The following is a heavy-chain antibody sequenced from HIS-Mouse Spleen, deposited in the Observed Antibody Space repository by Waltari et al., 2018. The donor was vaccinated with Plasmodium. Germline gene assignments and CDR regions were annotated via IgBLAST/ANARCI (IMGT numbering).Heavy chain of an antibody. J-gene: IGHJ4*02. V-gene: IGHV4-38-2*02. CDR3: ASGYYDSSTLYYFDY. D-gene: IGHD3-22*01. Sequence: QVQLQESGPGLVKPSETLSLTCTVSGSSLSRGYYWGWSRPPPGKGLEWIGSIYHSGSTYYNPSLKSRVTISVDTSKNQFSLKLSSVTAADTAVYYCASGYYDSSTLYYFDYWGQGTLVTVSS. CDR1: GSSLSRGYY. CDR2: IYHSGST.